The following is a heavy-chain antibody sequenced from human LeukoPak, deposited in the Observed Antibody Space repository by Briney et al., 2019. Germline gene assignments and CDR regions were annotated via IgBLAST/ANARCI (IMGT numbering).Heavy chain of an antibody. CDR3: AKDLSGSQRYFDY. Sequence: GSLRLSCAVSGFTFSSYDIHWVRQAPGKGLEWVAFIRYDGSNKFYADSMKGRFTISRDNSKNTLYLQMNSLRAEDTAVYYCAKDLSGSQRYFDYWGQGTLVTVSS. CDR2: IRYDGSNK. J-gene: IGHJ4*02. V-gene: IGHV3-30*02. D-gene: IGHD1-26*01. CDR1: GFTFSSYD.